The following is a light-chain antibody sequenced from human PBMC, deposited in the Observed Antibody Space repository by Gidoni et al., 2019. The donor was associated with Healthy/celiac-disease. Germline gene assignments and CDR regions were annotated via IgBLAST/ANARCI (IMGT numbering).Light chain of an antibody. CDR1: QSVSSS. CDR3: QQRSNWPPIT. Sequence: EIVLTQSPATLSVSPGERATLSSSASQSVSSSLAWYQQKPGQAPRLLIYDASNRATGIPAGFSGSGSGTDFTINISSLETEDLAVDYCQQRSNWPPITFGQGTRLEIK. V-gene: IGKV3-11*01. CDR2: DAS. J-gene: IGKJ5*01.